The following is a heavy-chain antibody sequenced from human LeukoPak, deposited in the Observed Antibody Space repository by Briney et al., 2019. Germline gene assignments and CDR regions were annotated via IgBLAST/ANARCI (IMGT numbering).Heavy chain of an antibody. D-gene: IGHD2-8*01. CDR2: IYYSGST. CDR1: GGSIGSSNYY. J-gene: IGHJ4*02. V-gene: IGHV4-39*01. Sequence: SETLSLTYTVSGGSIGSSNYYWGWIRQPPGKGLEWIGSIYYSGSTYYNPSLKSRVTISVDTSKNQFSLKLSSVTAADTAVYYCARPGEHSTNGVCYTAFDYWGQGILVTVSS. CDR3: ARPGEHSTNGVCYTAFDY.